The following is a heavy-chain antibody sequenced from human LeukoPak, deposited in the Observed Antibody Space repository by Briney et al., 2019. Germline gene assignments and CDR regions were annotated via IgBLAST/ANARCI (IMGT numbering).Heavy chain of an antibody. CDR3: AKDRLPAGDYGNWFDP. Sequence: GGSLRLSCAASGFTFSSYAMSWVRQAPGKGLEWVSAISGSGGSTYYADSVKGRFTISRDNSKNTLYLQMNSLRAEDTAVYYCAKDRLPAGDYGNWFDPWGQGTLVTVSS. V-gene: IGHV3-23*01. CDR2: ISGSGGST. J-gene: IGHJ5*02. D-gene: IGHD4-17*01. CDR1: GFTFSSYA.